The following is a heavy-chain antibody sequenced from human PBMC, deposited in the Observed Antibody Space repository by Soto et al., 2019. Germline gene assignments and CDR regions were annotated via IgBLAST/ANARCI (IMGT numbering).Heavy chain of an antibody. V-gene: IGHV4-39*01. CDR2: IYYSGRT. J-gene: IGHJ5*02. CDR1: GGSISSSNW. CDR3: ASDPLGYCSGGSCYS. D-gene: IGHD2-15*01. Sequence: SETLSLTCAVSGGSISSSNWWSWVRQPPGKGLEWIGSIYYSGRTYYNPSLKSRVTISVDTSKNQFSLKLRSVTAADTAVYYCASDPLGYCSGGSCYSWGQGTLVTVSS.